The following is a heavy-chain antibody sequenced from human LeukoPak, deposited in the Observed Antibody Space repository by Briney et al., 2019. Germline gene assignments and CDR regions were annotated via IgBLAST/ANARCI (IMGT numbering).Heavy chain of an antibody. V-gene: IGHV1-69*13. Sequence: ASVKVSCKASGSTFSSYAISWVRQAPGQGLEWMGGIIPIFGTANYAQKFQGRVTITADESTSTAYMELSSLRSEDTAVYYCARADSLNYYYYMDVWGKGTTVTVSS. D-gene: IGHD5-18*01. CDR3: ARADSLNYYYYMDV. J-gene: IGHJ6*03. CDR1: GSTFSSYA. CDR2: IIPIFGTA.